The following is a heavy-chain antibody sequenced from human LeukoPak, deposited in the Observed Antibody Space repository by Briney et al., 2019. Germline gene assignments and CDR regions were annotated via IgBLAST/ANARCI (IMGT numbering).Heavy chain of an antibody. Sequence: GGSLRLSCSAGGFTFIDYGVTWVRQAPGKGLEWVGFIRNKANGGTADYAASVKGRFTISRDDSKTIAYLQMNSLKIEDTAVYYCSRAYSTGWLGINDYWGQGAQVTVSS. J-gene: IGHJ4*02. CDR1: GFTFIDYG. V-gene: IGHV3-49*04. D-gene: IGHD6-19*01. CDR2: IRNKANGGTA. CDR3: SRAYSTGWLGINDY.